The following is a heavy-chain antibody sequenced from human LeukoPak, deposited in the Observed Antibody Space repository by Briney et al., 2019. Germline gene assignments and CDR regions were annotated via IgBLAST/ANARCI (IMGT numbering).Heavy chain of an antibody. Sequence: GGSLRLSCAASGFTFFSYAMSWVRQAPGKGLEWVSGISGSGSSTYYADSVKGRFTISRDNSKNTVYLQMNSLRAEDTAVYYCAKDPRGRLSDPWGQGTLVTVSS. CDR3: AKDPRGRLSDP. CDR1: GFTFFSYA. CDR2: ISGSGSST. V-gene: IGHV3-23*01. D-gene: IGHD1-26*01. J-gene: IGHJ5*02.